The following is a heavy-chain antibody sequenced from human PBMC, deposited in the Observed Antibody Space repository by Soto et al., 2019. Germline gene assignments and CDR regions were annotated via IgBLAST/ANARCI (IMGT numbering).Heavy chain of an antibody. J-gene: IGHJ1*01. Sequence: SETLSLTCTISGASLSPYYWSWIRQPPGKALEWIGYIYFNGGTSYNPSLRSRVTVSVDTSKNQFSLKLNSVIAADTAVYYWARGGAAGYESFHHWGQGTPVTVSS. CDR2: IYFNGGT. D-gene: IGHD6-13*01. CDR1: GASLSPYY. V-gene: IGHV4-59*01. CDR3: ARGGAAGYESFHH.